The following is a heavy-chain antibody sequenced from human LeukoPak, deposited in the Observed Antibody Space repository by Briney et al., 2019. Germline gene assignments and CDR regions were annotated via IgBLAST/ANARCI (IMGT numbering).Heavy chain of an antibody. J-gene: IGHJ4*02. V-gene: IGHV4-39*01. Sequence: SETLSLTCAISGESTSDGRNLSWCWIRQPPGKGLEWIGNIYYNGNSYSNPSLKGRVITSVDTSKNQFSLKVRSVSAADTAVYYETRQVSTYYFDNWGQGTLITVSS. CDR2: IYYNGNS. CDR3: TRQVSTYYFDN. CDR1: GESTSDGRNLS.